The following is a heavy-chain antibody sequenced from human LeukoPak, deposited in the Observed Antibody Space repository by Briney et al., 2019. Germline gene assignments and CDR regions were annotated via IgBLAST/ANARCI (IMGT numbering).Heavy chain of an antibody. Sequence: GASVKVSCKASGYTFTGYYMHWVRQAPGQGLEWMGWINPNSGGTNYAQKFQGRVTMTRDTSISTAYMELSRLRSDDTAVYYCARPRRSSRYYFDYWGQGTLVAVSS. CDR3: ARPRRSSRYYFDY. CDR2: INPNSGGT. J-gene: IGHJ4*02. CDR1: GYTFTGYY. V-gene: IGHV1-2*02. D-gene: IGHD3-10*01.